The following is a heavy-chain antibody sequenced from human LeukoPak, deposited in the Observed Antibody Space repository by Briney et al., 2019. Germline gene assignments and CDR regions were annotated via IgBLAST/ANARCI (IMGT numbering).Heavy chain of an antibody. J-gene: IGHJ3*02. Sequence: ASVRVSCKASGYTFTGYYMHWVRQAPGQRLEWMGWINPNSGGTNYAQKFQGRVTMTRDTSISTAYMELSRLRSDDTAVYYCVRSHRWLQFIHDAFDIWGQGTMVTVSS. D-gene: IGHD5-24*01. V-gene: IGHV1-2*02. CDR2: INPNSGGT. CDR3: VRSHRWLQFIHDAFDI. CDR1: GYTFTGYY.